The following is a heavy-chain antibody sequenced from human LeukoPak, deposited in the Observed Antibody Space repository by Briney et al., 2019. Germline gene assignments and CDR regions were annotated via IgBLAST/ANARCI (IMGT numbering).Heavy chain of an antibody. V-gene: IGHV4-39*01. J-gene: IGHJ3*02. Sequence: SETLSLTCTVSVGSISSSSYYWGWIRQSPGKALEGIGSIYYSGSTYYNPSLKSRVTISLDTSKNQFSLKLSSVTAADTAVYYCASNYGDYVENAFDIWGQGTMVTVSS. D-gene: IGHD4-17*01. CDR1: VGSISSSSYY. CDR2: IYYSGST. CDR3: ASNYGDYVENAFDI.